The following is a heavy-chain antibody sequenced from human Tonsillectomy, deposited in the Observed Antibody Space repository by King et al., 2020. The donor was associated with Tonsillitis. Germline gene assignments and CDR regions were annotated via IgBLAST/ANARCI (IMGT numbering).Heavy chain of an antibody. CDR3: AGDIIGVVVAAHAFDI. J-gene: IGHJ3*02. CDR1: GYSISSGYY. V-gene: IGHV4-38-2*02. Sequence: QLQESGPGLVKPSETLSLTCSVSGYSISSGYYWGWIRQPPGKGLEWIGSLYHSGSTYSNPSLKSRVTISVDTSKNQSPLELSSVTAADTAVYYCAGDIIGVVVAAHAFDIWGQGTMVTVSS. CDR2: LYHSGST. D-gene: IGHD2-15*01.